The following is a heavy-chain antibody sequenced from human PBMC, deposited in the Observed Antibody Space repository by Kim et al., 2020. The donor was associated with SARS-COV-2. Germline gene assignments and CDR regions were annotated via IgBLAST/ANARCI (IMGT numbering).Heavy chain of an antibody. Sequence: GGSLRLSCAASGFTFSSYGMHWVRQAPGKGLEWVAVISYDGSNKYYADSVKGRFTISRDNSKNTLYLQMNSLRAEDTAVYYCAKPPAGIAVAGAHYFDYWGQGTLVTVSS. CDR1: GFTFSSYG. CDR3: AKPPAGIAVAGAHYFDY. D-gene: IGHD6-19*01. J-gene: IGHJ4*02. CDR2: ISYDGSNK. V-gene: IGHV3-30*18.